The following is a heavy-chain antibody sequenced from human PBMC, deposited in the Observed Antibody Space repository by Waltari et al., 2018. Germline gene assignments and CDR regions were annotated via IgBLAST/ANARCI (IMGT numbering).Heavy chain of an antibody. V-gene: IGHV4-30-2*01. J-gene: IGHJ4*02. Sequence: QLQLQESGPGLVKPSETLSLTFAGSVGPPNSGVYPWNWIRQPPGKGLDWIGNSYHSGTTYYNPYLKSRVTISLDRSKNQFSLKLTSVTAADTAMYYCARGGDGYKYWGQGTLVTVSS. D-gene: IGHD5-12*01. CDR1: VGPPNSGVYP. CDR3: ARGGDGYKY. CDR2: SYHSGTT.